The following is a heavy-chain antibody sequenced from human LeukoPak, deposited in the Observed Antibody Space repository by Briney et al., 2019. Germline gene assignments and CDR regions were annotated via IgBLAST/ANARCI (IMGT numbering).Heavy chain of an antibody. V-gene: IGHV3-74*01. D-gene: IGHD1-26*01. Sequence: AGGALRLSCAASGFTFSSYWMHWVRQAPGKGLVWGSRINTDGSSTSYADSVKGRFTISRDNAKNTLYLQMNSLRAEDTAVYYCAREWVGATCAFDIWGQGTMVTVSS. CDR1: GFTFSSYW. CDR3: AREWVGATCAFDI. CDR2: INTDGSST. J-gene: IGHJ3*02.